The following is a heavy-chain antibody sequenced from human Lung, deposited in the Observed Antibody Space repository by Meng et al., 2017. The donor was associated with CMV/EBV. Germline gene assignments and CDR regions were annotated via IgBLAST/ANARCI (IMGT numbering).Heavy chain of an antibody. D-gene: IGHD3-3*01. V-gene: IGHV2-5*01. CDR3: AHNYVPGPYYAFWSGYWSSGHFDY. CDR1: GFSLSTSGVG. J-gene: IGHJ4*02. CDR2: IYWNDDK. Sequence: SGPTLVKPTQTLTLTCTFSGFSLSTSGVGVGWIRQPPGKALEWLALIYWNDDKRYSPSLKSRLTITKDTSKNQVVLTMTNMDPVDTAAYYCAHNYVPGPYYAFWSGYWSSGHFDYWGQGTXVTVSS.